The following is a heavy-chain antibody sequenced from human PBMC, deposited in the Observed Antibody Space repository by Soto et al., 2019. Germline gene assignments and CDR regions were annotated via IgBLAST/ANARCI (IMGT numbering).Heavy chain of an antibody. Sequence: QVQLVQSGAEVKKPGSSVKVSCKASGGTFSSYTISWVRQAPGQGLEWMGRIIPILGIANYAQKFQGRVTITADKSTSTAYMELIRLRSEDTAVYYCARVSGSYSGIDYWGQGTLVTVSS. J-gene: IGHJ4*02. V-gene: IGHV1-69*02. CDR1: GGTFSSYT. CDR3: ARVSGSYSGIDY. CDR2: IIPILGIA. D-gene: IGHD1-26*01.